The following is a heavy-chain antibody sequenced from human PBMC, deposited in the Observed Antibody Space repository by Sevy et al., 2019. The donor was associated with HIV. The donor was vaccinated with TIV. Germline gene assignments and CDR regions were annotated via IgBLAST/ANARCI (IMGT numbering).Heavy chain of an antibody. CDR2: IIPIFGTA. J-gene: IGHJ6*02. Sequence: ASVKVSCKASGGTFSSYAISWVRQAPGQGLEWMGGIIPIFGTANYAQKFQGRVTITADESTSTAYMELSSLRSEDTAVYYCASVQGGFLEWLNDYYYYYGMDVWGQGTTVTVSS. CDR3: ASVQGGFLEWLNDYYYYYGMDV. V-gene: IGHV1-69*13. CDR1: GGTFSSYA. D-gene: IGHD3-3*01.